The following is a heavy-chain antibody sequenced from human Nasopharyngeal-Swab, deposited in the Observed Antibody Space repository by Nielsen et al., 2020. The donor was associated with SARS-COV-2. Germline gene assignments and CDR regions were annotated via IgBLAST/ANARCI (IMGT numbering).Heavy chain of an antibody. CDR1: DGSISSSTYY. J-gene: IGHJ6*03. V-gene: IGHV4-39*01. CDR2: IYYSGST. CDR3: ARQSVRSIVVVVAVKGYYYMDV. Sequence: GSLRLSCTVSDGSISSSTYYWGWIRQPPGKGLEWIGSIYYSGSTYYNPSLKSRVTISVDTSKNQFSLKLSSVTAADTAVYYCARQSVRSIVVVVAVKGYYYMDVWGKGTTVTVSS. D-gene: IGHD2-15*01.